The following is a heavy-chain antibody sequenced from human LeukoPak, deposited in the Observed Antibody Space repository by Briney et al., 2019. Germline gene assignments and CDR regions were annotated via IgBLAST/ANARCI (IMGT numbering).Heavy chain of an antibody. CDR2: TYYSGST. CDR1: GYSISSGYY. J-gene: IGHJ4*02. Sequence: SETLSLTCAVSGYSISSGYYWGWIRQPPGKGLEWIGSTYYSGSTYYNPSLKSRVTISVDTSKNQFSLKLTSVTAADTAVYYCARGTYYYDSAADYWGQGTLVTVSS. D-gene: IGHD3-22*01. CDR3: ARGTYYYDSAADY. V-gene: IGHV4-38-2*01.